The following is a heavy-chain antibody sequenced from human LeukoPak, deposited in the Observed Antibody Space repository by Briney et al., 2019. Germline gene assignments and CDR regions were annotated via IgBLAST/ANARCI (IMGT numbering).Heavy chain of an antibody. CDR1: GYTFTGYY. J-gene: IGHJ4*02. V-gene: IGHV1-2*02. Sequence: VKVSCKASGYTFTGYYMHWVRQAPGQGLEWMGWINPNSGGTNYAQKFQGRVTMTRDTSSSTAYMEVSRLRSDDTAVYYCARGASGDSSGWYYYWGQGTLVTVSS. D-gene: IGHD6-19*01. CDR3: ARGASGDSSGWYYY. CDR2: INPNSGGT.